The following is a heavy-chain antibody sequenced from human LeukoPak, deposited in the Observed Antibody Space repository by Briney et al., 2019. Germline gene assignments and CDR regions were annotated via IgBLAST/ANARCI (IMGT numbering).Heavy chain of an antibody. CDR3: ARGRWELLDY. CDR1: GYTFTGYY. D-gene: IGHD1-26*01. J-gene: IGHJ4*02. Sequence: ASVKVSCKASGYTFTGYYMHWVRQAPGQGLEWMGWINPNSGGTNYSQKFQVRVTMTRDTSISTAYMELGRLRSEDTAVYYCARGRWELLDYWGQGTLVTVSS. CDR2: INPNSGGT. V-gene: IGHV1-2*02.